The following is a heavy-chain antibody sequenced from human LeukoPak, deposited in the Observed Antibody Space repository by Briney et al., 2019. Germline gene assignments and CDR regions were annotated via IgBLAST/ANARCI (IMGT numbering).Heavy chain of an antibody. D-gene: IGHD3-16*01. Sequence: PSETLSLTCTVSGGSISSSSYYWGWIRQPPGKGLEWIGSIYYSGSTYYNPSLKSRVTISVDTSKNQFSLKLSSVTAADTVVYYCARDLGYFDYWGQGTLVTVSS. J-gene: IGHJ4*02. V-gene: IGHV4-39*07. CDR1: GGSISSSSYY. CDR3: ARDLGYFDY. CDR2: IYYSGST.